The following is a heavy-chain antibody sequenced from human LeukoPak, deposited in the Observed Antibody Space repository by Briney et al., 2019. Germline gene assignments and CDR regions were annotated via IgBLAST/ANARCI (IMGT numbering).Heavy chain of an antibody. D-gene: IGHD1-26*01. CDR3: ARLAFVWAATHTFDI. CDR1: GGSISSGGYY. J-gene: IGHJ3*02. Sequence: SQTLSLTCTVSGGSISSGGYYWSWIRQPPGKGLEWIGYIYHSGSTYYNPSLKSRVTISVDRSKNQFSLKLSSVTAADTAVYYCARLAFVWAATHTFDIWGQGTMVTVSS. CDR2: IYHSGST. V-gene: IGHV4-30-2*01.